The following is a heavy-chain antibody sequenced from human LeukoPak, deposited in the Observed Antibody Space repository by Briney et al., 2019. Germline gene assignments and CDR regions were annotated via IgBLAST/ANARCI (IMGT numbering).Heavy chain of an antibody. CDR2: IYYSGST. CDR1: GGSISSGGYY. D-gene: IGHD1-26*01. V-gene: IGHV4-61*08. Sequence: SETLSLTCTVSGGSISSGGYYWSWIRQPPGKGLEWIGYIYYSGSTNYNPSLKSRVTISVDTSKNQFSLKLSSATAADTAVYYCARGVRGSYPDYWGQGTLVTVSS. J-gene: IGHJ4*02. CDR3: ARGVRGSYPDY.